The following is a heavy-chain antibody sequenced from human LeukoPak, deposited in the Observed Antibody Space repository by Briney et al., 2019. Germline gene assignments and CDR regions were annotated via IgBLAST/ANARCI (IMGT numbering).Heavy chain of an antibody. CDR1: GGSISSYY. D-gene: IGHD1-26*01. J-gene: IGHJ4*02. Sequence: PSETLSLTCTVSGGSISSYYWSWIRQPAGKGLEWIGRIYISGNTNYNPPLKSRVTMSVDTSKNQFSLKLSSVTAADTAVYYCARDLGNIVGATLFDYWGQGTLVTVSS. CDR2: IYISGNT. V-gene: IGHV4-4*07. CDR3: ARDLGNIVGATLFDY.